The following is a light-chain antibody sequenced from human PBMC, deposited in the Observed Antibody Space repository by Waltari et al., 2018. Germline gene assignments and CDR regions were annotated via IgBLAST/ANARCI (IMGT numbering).Light chain of an antibody. J-gene: IGLJ3*02. V-gene: IGLV2-14*03. CDR3: SSYTSSSTWV. CDR2: DVT. Sequence: QSALTQPASVSGSPGQSITISCTGTSSDVGGYTYVPWYQHHPGKAPKLMIYDVTTRPSGVSNRFSGSKSVNTASLTISGLQAEDEADYYCSSYTSSSTWVFGGGTKLTVL. CDR1: SSDVGGYTY.